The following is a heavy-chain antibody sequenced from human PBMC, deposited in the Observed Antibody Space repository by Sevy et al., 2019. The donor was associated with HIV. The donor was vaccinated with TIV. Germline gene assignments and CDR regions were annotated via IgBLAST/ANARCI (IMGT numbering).Heavy chain of an antibody. CDR3: ARGSIVVVNFVGDY. J-gene: IGHJ4*02. Sequence: GGSLRLSCAASGFTFSTYNMNWVRQAPGKGLEWVSSIISSGFYIYYARSVKGRFTISRDNAKNSLYLQVSSLRAEDTAVYYCARGSIVVVNFVGDYWGQGTLVTVSS. D-gene: IGHD3-22*01. CDR2: IISSGFYI. V-gene: IGHV3-21*01. CDR1: GFTFSTYN.